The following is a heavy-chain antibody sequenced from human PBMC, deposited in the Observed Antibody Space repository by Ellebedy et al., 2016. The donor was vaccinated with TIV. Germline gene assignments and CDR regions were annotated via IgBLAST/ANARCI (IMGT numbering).Heavy chain of an antibody. CDR3: VRTSRRGDF. CDR2: ISGDSSDT. Sequence: GESLKISCAASGFSFSDQYMSWVRQAPGKGLEWISYISGDSSDTYYADSVKGRFTISRDNAKNSLYLQMNSLRDEDTAVYYCVRTSRRGDFWGQGTQVTVSS. V-gene: IGHV3-11*06. CDR1: GFSFSDQY. J-gene: IGHJ4*02.